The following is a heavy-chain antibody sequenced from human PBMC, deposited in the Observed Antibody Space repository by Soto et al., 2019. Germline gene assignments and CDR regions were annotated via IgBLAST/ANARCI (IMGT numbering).Heavy chain of an antibody. J-gene: IGHJ5*02. CDR1: GGTFSSYA. V-gene: IGHV1-69*13. CDR3: ARGEFTVTPRHNWFDP. D-gene: IGHD4-17*01. CDR2: IIPIFGTA. Sequence: ASVKVSCKASGGTFSSYAISWVRQAPGQGLEWMGGIIPIFGTANYAQKFQGRVTITADESTSTAYMELSSLRSEDTAVYYCARGEFTVTPRHNWFDPWGQGTLVTVSS.